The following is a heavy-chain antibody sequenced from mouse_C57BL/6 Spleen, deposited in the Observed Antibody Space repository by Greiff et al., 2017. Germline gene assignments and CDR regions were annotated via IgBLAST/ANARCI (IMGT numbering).Heavy chain of an antibody. CDR1: GYTFTDYY. Sequence: QVQLQQSGAELVRPGASVTLSCKASGYTFTDYYINWVKQRPGQGLEWIARIYPGSGNNYYNGKFKGKATLTAEKSSSTAYMQLSSLTSEDSAVYFCARLPSYYAMDYGGQGTSVTVSS. D-gene: IGHD2-10*02. V-gene: IGHV1-76*01. CDR2: IYPGSGNN. CDR3: ARLPSYYAMDY. J-gene: IGHJ4*01.